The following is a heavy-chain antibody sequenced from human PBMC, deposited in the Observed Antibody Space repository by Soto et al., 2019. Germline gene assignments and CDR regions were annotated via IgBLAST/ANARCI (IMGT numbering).Heavy chain of an antibody. CDR2: IIPIFGTA. CDR1: GGTFDIYV. J-gene: IGHJ6*02. CDR3: ASMIRYTTVTTYAYYYYGMDV. D-gene: IGHD4-17*01. Sequence: SATVSCSSCGGTFDIYVSIWVRQATGQGLEWMGGIIPIFGTANYAQKFQGRVTITADEPTSTAYMELSSLRSEDTAVYYCASMIRYTTVTTYAYYYYGMDVWGQGTTVPVSS. V-gene: IGHV1-69*01.